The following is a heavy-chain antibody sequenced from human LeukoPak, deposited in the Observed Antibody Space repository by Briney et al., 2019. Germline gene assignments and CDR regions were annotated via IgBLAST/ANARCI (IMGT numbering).Heavy chain of an antibody. Sequence: SETLSLTCTVSGGSISSYYWSWIRQPPGKGLEWIGYIYTSGSTNYNPSLKSRVTISVDTSKNQFSLKLSSVTAADTAVYYCARLNEGAISNWGQGTLATVSS. V-gene: IGHV4-4*09. D-gene: IGHD2/OR15-2a*01. CDR2: IYTSGST. CDR1: GGSISSYY. J-gene: IGHJ4*02. CDR3: ARLNEGAISN.